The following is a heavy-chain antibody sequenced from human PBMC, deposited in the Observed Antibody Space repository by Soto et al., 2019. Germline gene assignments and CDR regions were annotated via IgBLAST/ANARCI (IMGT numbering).Heavy chain of an antibody. CDR3: ARAVVSASFGGLDV. CDR1: GYTFTSYG. CDR2: ISAYNGNT. Sequence: GASAKVSCKASGYTFTSYGLSWLRQAPGQGLEWMGWISAYNGNTNYAQKPQGRVTMTTDTSTSTAYVELRSMRSDDTAVYYCARAVVSASFGGLDVLRQGTTVTVPS. V-gene: IGHV1-18*04. J-gene: IGHJ6*02. D-gene: IGHD2-15*01.